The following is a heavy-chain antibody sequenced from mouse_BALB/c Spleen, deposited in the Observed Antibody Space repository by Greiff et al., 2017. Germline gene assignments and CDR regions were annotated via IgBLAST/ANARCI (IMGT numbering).Heavy chain of an antibody. CDR3: ARESGSYYGNYGAY. V-gene: IGHV1-18*01. CDR1: GYSFTGYT. D-gene: IGHD2-10*01. Sequence: VHVKQSGPELVKPGASMKISCKASGYSFTGYTMNWVKQSHGKNLEWIGLINPYNGGTSYNQKFKGKATLTVDKSSSTAYMELLSLTSEDSAVYYCARESGSYYGNYGAYWGQGTLVTVSA. CDR2: INPYNGGT. J-gene: IGHJ3*01.